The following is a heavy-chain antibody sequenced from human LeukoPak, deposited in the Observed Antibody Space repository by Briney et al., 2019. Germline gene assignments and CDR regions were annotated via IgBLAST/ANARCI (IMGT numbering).Heavy chain of an antibody. V-gene: IGHV3-23*01. CDR1: GFTFSSYA. CDR3: AKSQGYDFWSGYQNWFDP. CDR2: ISGSGGST. D-gene: IGHD3-3*01. J-gene: IGHJ5*02. Sequence: GGSLRLSCAASGFTFSSYAMSWVRQAPGKGLEWVSAISGSGGSTYYADSVKGRFTISRDNSKNTLYLQMNSLRAEDTAVYYCAKSQGYDFWSGYQNWFDPWGQGTLVTVSS.